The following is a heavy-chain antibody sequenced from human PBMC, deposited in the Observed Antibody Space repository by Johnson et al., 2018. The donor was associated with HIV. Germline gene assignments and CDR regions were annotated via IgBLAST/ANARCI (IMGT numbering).Heavy chain of an antibody. V-gene: IGHV3-33*01. D-gene: IGHD5-18*01. Sequence: QMQLVESGGGVVQPGRSLRLSCAASGFTFSSYGMHWVRQAPGKGLEWVAVIWYDGSNKYYADSVKGRFTISRDNAKNSLYLQMNSLRAEDPAVYYCTRHSSLGYPRAFDIWGQGTMVTVSS. J-gene: IGHJ3*02. CDR3: TRHSSLGYPRAFDI. CDR2: IWYDGSNK. CDR1: GFTFSSYG.